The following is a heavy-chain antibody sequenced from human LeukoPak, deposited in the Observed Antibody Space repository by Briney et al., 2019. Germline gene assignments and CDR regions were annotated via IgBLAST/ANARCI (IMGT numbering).Heavy chain of an antibody. D-gene: IGHD1-26*01. Sequence: ASVKVSCKASGYTFTNNYMHWVRQAAGQGLEWMGIINPSGGSTRYAQKFQGRVTVTRDSSTSTVYMELSSLKSEDTAVYYCARVNRELLREISIDYWGQGTLVTVSS. V-gene: IGHV1-46*01. CDR2: INPSGGST. J-gene: IGHJ4*02. CDR1: GYTFTNNY. CDR3: ARVNRELLREISIDY.